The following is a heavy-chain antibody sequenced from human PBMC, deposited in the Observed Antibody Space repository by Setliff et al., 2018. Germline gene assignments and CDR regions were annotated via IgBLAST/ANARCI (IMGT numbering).Heavy chain of an antibody. V-gene: IGHV1-46*01. CDR3: ARDGDNYYDSSGYYLNHAFDI. J-gene: IGHJ3*02. CDR1: GGTFSSYA. D-gene: IGHD3-22*01. Sequence: ASVKVSCKASGGTFSSYAISWVRQAPGQGLEWMGIINPSGGSTSYAQKFQGRVTMTRDTSISTAYMDLSRLRSDDTAVYYCARDGDNYYDSSGYYLNHAFDIWGQGTMVTVSS. CDR2: INPSGGST.